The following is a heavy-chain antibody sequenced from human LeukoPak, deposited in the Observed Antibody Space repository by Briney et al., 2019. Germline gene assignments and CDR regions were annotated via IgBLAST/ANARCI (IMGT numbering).Heavy chain of an antibody. J-gene: IGHJ4*02. CDR3: ARDLAAAGRGGSRFDY. CDR2: IYYSGST. CDR1: GGSISSYY. Sequence: SETLSLTCTVSGGSISSYYWSWIRQPPEKGLEWIGYIYYSGSTNYNPSLKSRVTISVDTSKNQFSLKLSSVTAADTAVYYCARDLAAAGRGGSRFDYWGQGTLVTVSS. V-gene: IGHV4-59*01. D-gene: IGHD6-13*01.